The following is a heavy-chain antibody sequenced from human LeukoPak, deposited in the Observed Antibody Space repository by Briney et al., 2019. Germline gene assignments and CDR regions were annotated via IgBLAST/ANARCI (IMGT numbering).Heavy chain of an antibody. V-gene: IGHV3-30-3*01. CDR1: GFTFSSYA. CDR3: ASGPLWFGSYNPRWGDGEDFDY. D-gene: IGHD3-10*01. J-gene: IGHJ4*02. Sequence: PGGSLRLSCAASGFTFSSYAMHWVRQAPGKGLEWVAVISYDGSNKYYADSVKGRFTISRDNSKNTLYLQMNSLRAEDTAVYYCASGPLWFGSYNPRWGDGEDFDYWGQGTLVTVSS. CDR2: ISYDGSNK.